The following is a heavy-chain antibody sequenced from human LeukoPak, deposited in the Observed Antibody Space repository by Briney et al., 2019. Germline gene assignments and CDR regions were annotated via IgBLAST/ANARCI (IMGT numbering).Heavy chain of an antibody. CDR3: PRDSNDYGDYGHDY. CDR1: GFTFSSYI. D-gene: IGHD4-17*01. J-gene: IGHJ4*02. CDR2: ISSSSSYI. V-gene: IGHV3-21*01. Sequence: GGSLRLSCASSGFTFSSYIMNCVRQAPGKGLEWVSSISSSSSYIYYADSVKGRFTISRDNAKNSLYLQMNSLRAEDTAVYYCPRDSNDYGDYGHDYWGQGTLVTVSS.